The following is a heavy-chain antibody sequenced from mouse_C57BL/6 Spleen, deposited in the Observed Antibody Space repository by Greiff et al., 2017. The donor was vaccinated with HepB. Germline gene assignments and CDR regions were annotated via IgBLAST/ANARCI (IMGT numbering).Heavy chain of an antibody. CDR3: ARYPYSNYLYYFDY. D-gene: IGHD2-5*01. CDR2: IYPGSGST. J-gene: IGHJ2*01. V-gene: IGHV1-55*01. Sequence: QVQLQQSGAELVKPGASVKMSCKASGYTFTSYWITWVKQRPGQGLEWIGDIYPGSGSTNYNEKFKSKATLTVDTSSSTAYMQLSSLTSEDSAVYYCARYPYSNYLYYFDYWGQGTTLTVSS. CDR1: GYTFTSYW.